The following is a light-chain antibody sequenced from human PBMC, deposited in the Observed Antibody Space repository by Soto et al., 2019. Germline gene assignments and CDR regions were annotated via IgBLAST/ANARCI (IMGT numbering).Light chain of an antibody. CDR1: QSVLYSSKNENY. J-gene: IGKJ2*01. V-gene: IGKV4-1*01. CDR2: WAS. Sequence: DIVMTQSPDSLAVSLGERATINCKSSQSVLYSSKNENYLAWHQQKPGQPPKLLIYWASTRESGVPDRFSGSGSGTDFTLTISSLQAEDVAVYYCQQYYATPYTFGQGTKLEVK. CDR3: QQYYATPYT.